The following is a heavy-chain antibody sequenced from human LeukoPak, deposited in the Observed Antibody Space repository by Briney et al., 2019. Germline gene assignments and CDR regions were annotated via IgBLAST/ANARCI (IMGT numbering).Heavy chain of an antibody. CDR1: GGSFSGYY. CDR3: ARDQQGNFDY. V-gene: IGHV4-34*01. Sequence: SETPSLTCAVYGGSFSGYYWSWIRQPPGKGLEWIGEINYSGSTNYNPSLKSRVTISVDTSKNQFSLKLSSVTAADTAVYYCARDQQGNFDYWGQGTLVTVSA. CDR2: INYSGST. D-gene: IGHD7-27*01. J-gene: IGHJ4*02.